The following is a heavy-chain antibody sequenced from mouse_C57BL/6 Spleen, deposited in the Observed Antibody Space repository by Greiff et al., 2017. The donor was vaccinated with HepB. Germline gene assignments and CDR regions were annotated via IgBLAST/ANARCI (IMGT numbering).Heavy chain of an antibody. CDR1: GYSITSGYD. CDR3: ARGEYYFDY. Sequence: EVQLQQSGPGMVKPSQSLSLTCTVTGYSITSGYDWHWIRHFPGNKLEWMGYISYSGSTNYNPSLKSRISITHDTSKNHFFLKLNSVTTEDTATYYCARGEYYFDYWGQGTTLTVSS. V-gene: IGHV3-1*01. CDR2: ISYSGST. J-gene: IGHJ2*01.